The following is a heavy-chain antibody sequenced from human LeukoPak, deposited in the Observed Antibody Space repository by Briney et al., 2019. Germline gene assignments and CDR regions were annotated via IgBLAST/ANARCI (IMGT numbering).Heavy chain of an antibody. Sequence: PGGSLRLSCVVSGFSLSSHGMHWVRQAPGMGLEWVALILYDGSNEYYADSVQGRFTISRDSSRNTLYLQMNSLRAEDTAVYYCAKDGTGGYYYLDYWGQGTLVTVSS. V-gene: IGHV3-30*18. CDR1: GFSLSSHG. J-gene: IGHJ4*02. CDR2: ILYDGSNE. CDR3: AKDGTGGYYYLDY. D-gene: IGHD3-22*01.